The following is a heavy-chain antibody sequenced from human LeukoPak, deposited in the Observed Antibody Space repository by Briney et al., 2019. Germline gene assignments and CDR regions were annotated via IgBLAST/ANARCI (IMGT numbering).Heavy chain of an antibody. D-gene: IGHD3-10*01. J-gene: IGHJ3*02. CDR1: GFTLSSYW. Sequence: GGSLRLSCAASGFTLSSYWMSWVRQAPGKGLEWVANIKEDGSEKYYVDSMKGRFTISRDNAKNSLYLHMNRLTAEDTAMYYCARDWVAGVPFDAFDIWGQGTMVSVSS. V-gene: IGHV3-7*03. CDR2: IKEDGSEK. CDR3: ARDWVAGVPFDAFDI.